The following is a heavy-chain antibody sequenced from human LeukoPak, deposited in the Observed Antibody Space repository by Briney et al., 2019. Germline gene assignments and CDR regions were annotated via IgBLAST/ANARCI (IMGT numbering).Heavy chain of an antibody. CDR2: IYTSGST. J-gene: IGHJ4*02. CDR1: GGSISSYY. V-gene: IGHV4-4*07. D-gene: IGHD6-19*01. Sequence: SETLSLTCTVSGGSISSYYWSWIRQPAGKRLEWIGRIYTSGSTNYNPSLKSRVTMSVDTSKNQFSLKLSSVTAADTAVYYCARVLPVAGTEVFDYWGQGTLVTVSS. CDR3: ARVLPVAGTEVFDY.